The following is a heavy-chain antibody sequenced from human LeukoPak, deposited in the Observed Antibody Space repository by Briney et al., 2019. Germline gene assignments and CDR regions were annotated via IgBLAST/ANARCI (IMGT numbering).Heavy chain of an antibody. V-gene: IGHV4-34*01. J-gene: IGHJ4*02. CDR3: ARVGGGVFYFDY. CDR1: GFSVSRNY. CDR2: INHSGST. Sequence: PGGSLRLSCAVSGFSVSRNYMSWVRQAPGKGLEWIGEINHSGSTNYNPSLKSRVTISVDTSRNQFSLKLSSVTAADTAVYYCARVGGGVFYFDYWGQGTLVTVSS. D-gene: IGHD3-16*01.